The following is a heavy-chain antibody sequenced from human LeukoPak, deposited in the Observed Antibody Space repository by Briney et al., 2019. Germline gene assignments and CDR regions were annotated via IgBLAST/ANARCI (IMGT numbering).Heavy chain of an antibody. Sequence: GGSLRLSCATSGFTFRDYWIHWVRQAPGKGLEWVSYISSSGSTIYYADSVKGRFTISRDNAKNSLYLQMNSLRAEDTAVYYCARVYGGNGDAFDIWGQGTMVTVSS. CDR1: GFTFRDYW. J-gene: IGHJ3*02. V-gene: IGHV3-11*04. D-gene: IGHD4-23*01. CDR2: ISSSGSTI. CDR3: ARVYGGNGDAFDI.